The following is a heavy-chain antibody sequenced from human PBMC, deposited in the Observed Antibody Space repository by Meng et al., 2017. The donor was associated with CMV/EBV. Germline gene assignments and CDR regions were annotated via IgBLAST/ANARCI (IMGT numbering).Heavy chain of an antibody. D-gene: IGHD5-24*01. J-gene: IGHJ3*02. V-gene: IGHV3-53*01. Sequence: GESLKISCAASGFTVSSNYMSWVRQAPGKGLEWVSVIYSGGSTYYADSVKGRFTISRDNSKNTLYLQMNSLRAEDTAVYCCARDQPGDGYNEGAFDIWGQGTMVTVSS. CDR3: ARDQPGDGYNEGAFDI. CDR1: GFTVSSNY. CDR2: IYSGGST.